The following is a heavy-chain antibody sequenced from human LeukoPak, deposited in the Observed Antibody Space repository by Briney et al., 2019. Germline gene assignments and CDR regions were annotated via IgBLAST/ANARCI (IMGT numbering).Heavy chain of an antibody. CDR2: ISDDSNYI. V-gene: IGHV3-21*01. D-gene: IGHD2-2*01. CDR1: GFTFISYS. Sequence: GGSLRLSCAASGFTFISYSMNWVRQAPGKGLEWVSSISDDSNYIYYADSVKGRFTISRDNAKNSLYLQMNSLRAEDTAVYYCANHLACGSTSCPSFDYWGQGTLVTVSS. CDR3: ANHLACGSTSCPSFDY. J-gene: IGHJ4*02.